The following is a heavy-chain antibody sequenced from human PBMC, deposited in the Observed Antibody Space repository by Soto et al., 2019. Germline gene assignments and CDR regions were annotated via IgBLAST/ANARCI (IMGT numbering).Heavy chain of an antibody. CDR2: MYYSGST. CDR1: GGTSMMSSYY. CDR3: ARLIIVGATPYRFDY. D-gene: IGHD1-26*01. V-gene: IGHV4-39*01. J-gene: IGHJ4*02. Sequence: SDKLSHTCDVSGGTSMMSSYYCGWIRQPPGKRLEWIGSMYYSGSTYYNPSLKSRVTMSVDTSKNQFSPRLNSVTAADTAVYYCARLIIVGATPYRFDYWGQGILVTVSS.